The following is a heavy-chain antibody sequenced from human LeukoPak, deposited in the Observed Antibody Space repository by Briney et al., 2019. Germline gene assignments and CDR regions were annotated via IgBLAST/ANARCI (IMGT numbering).Heavy chain of an antibody. CDR3: ARGGPSRGSGFYYFDY. J-gene: IGHJ4*02. D-gene: IGHD6-19*01. CDR1: GYTFTSYY. Sequence: ASVKVSCKASGYTFTSYYIHWVRQVPGQGLEWMGWINANSGDTNYAQKFQGRVTMTRDTSVSTAYMELSRLRSDDTAVYYCARGGPSRGSGFYYFDYWGQGTPVTVSS. V-gene: IGHV1-2*02. CDR2: INANSGDT.